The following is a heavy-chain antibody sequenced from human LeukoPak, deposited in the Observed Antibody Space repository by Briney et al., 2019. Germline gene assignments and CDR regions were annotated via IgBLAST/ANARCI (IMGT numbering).Heavy chain of an antibody. D-gene: IGHD6-6*01. V-gene: IGHV3-23*01. CDR3: ARDLGYSSSTDAFDI. Sequence: GGSLRLSCAASGFTFSSYGMSWVRQAPGKGLEWVSAISGSGGTIYYADSVKGRFTISRDNAKNSLYLQMNSLRAEDTAVYYCARDLGYSSSTDAFDIWGQGTMVTVSS. J-gene: IGHJ3*02. CDR2: ISGSGGTI. CDR1: GFTFSSYG.